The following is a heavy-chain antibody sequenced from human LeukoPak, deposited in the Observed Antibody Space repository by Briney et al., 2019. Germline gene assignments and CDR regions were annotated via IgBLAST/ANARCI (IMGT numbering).Heavy chain of an antibody. Sequence: SETLSLTCTVSGYSISSGYYWDWIRQPPGKGLEWIGSIYHSGSTYYNPSLKSRVTMSVDTSKNQFSLKLSSVTAADTAVYYCAREGGSYRSFDYWGQGTLVTVSS. J-gene: IGHJ4*02. V-gene: IGHV4-38-2*02. CDR2: IYHSGST. CDR1: GYSISSGYY. D-gene: IGHD1-26*01. CDR3: AREGGSYRSFDY.